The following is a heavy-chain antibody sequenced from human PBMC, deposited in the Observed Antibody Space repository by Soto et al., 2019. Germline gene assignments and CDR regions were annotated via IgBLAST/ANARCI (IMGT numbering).Heavy chain of an antibody. CDR2: IIPIFGTA. CDR3: ARDQVAGGSPYYFDY. Sequence: QVQLVQSGAEVKKPGASVKVSCKASGYTFTSYGISWVRQAPGQGLEWMGGIIPIFGTANYAQKFQGRVTITADESTGTAYMELSSLRSEDTAVYYCARDQVAGGSPYYFDYWGQGTLVTVSS. D-gene: IGHD1-26*01. V-gene: IGHV1-69*13. J-gene: IGHJ4*02. CDR1: GYTFTSYG.